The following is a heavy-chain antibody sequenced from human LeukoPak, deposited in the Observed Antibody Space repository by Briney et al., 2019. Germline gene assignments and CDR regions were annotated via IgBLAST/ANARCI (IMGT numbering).Heavy chain of an antibody. D-gene: IGHD5-12*01. CDR1: GGTFSSYA. J-gene: IGHJ6*02. V-gene: IGHV1-69*01. Sequence: SVKVSCKASGGTFSSYAISWVRQAPGQGLEWMGGIIPIFGTANYAQKFQGRVTITADESTSTAYMELSSLRSEDTAVYYCARGAEWLGEYYYGMDVWGQGTTVTVSS. CDR2: IIPIFGTA. CDR3: ARGAEWLGEYYYGMDV.